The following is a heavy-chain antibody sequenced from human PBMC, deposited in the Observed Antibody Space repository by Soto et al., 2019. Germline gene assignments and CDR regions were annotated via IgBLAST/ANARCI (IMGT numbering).Heavy chain of an antibody. CDR3: ARGVLRFLAY. D-gene: IGHD3-3*01. V-gene: IGHV4-34*01. J-gene: IGHJ4*02. Sequence: SETLSLTCAVYGGSFSRYYWSWIRQPPGKGLEWIGEIDHSGSTNYNPSLKSRVTISVDTSKNQFSLKLSSVTAADTAVYYCARGVLRFLAYWGQGTLVTVPS. CDR1: GGSFSRYY. CDR2: IDHSGST.